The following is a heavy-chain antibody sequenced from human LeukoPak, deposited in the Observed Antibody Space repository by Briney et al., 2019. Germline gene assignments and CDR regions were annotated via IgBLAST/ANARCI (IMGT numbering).Heavy chain of an antibody. V-gene: IGHV4-30-4*08. D-gene: IGHD6-13*01. J-gene: IGHJ6*02. Sequence: SETLSLTCTVSGGSISSGGYYWSWIRQHPGKGLEWIGYIYYSGSTYYNPSLKSRVTISVDTSKNQFSLKLSSVTAADTAVYYCARDKVAAAGKDYYYGMDVWGQGTTVTVSS. CDR3: ARDKVAAAGKDYYYGMDV. CDR2: IYYSGST. CDR1: GGSISSGGYY.